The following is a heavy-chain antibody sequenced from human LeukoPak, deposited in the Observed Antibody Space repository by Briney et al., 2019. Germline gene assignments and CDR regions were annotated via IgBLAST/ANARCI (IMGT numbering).Heavy chain of an antibody. CDR1: GFTFSSYE. J-gene: IGHJ5*02. V-gene: IGHV3-48*03. CDR3: ARYPSRYCTSTSCYLVH. D-gene: IGHD2-2*01. CDR2: ISGIGSTI. Sequence: GGSLRLSCAASGFTFSSYEMNWVRQAPGKGLEWVSYISGIGSTIYYADSVKGRFTISRDNAKNSLYLQMHSLRAEGTAVYYCARYPSRYCTSTSCYLVHWGQGALVTVSS.